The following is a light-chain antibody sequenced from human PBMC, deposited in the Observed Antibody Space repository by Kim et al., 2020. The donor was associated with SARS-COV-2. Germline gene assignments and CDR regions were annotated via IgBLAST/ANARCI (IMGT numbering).Light chain of an antibody. V-gene: IGLV2-8*01. CDR2: EVN. Sequence: QSALTQPPSAFGSPGQSVTISCTGTSGDVGGYNYVSWYQQHPGKAPKLMIYEVNKRPSGVPDRFSGSKSGNTASLTVSGLQAEDEAHYYCSSYAGSNNFGVFGGGTKLPVL. J-gene: IGLJ3*02. CDR1: SGDVGGYNY. CDR3: SSYAGSNNFGV.